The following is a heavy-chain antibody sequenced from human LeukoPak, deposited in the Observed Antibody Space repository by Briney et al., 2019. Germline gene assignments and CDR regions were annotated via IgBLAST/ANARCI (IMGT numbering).Heavy chain of an antibody. Sequence: ASVKVSCKASGYTFTSCDINWVRQATGQGLEWMGWMNPNSGNTGYAQKFQGRVTITRNTSISTAYMELSSLRSEDTAVYYCARGKATRQDSLFDYWGQGTLVTVSS. D-gene: IGHD1-26*01. CDR3: ARGKATRQDSLFDY. V-gene: IGHV1-8*03. CDR1: GYTFTSCD. J-gene: IGHJ4*02. CDR2: MNPNSGNT.